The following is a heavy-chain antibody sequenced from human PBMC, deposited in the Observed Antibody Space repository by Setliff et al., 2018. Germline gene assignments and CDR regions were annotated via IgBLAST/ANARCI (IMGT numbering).Heavy chain of an antibody. D-gene: IGHD2-8*01. CDR2: ISSYSGNA. CDR3: SRLVRYCTSTSCQGATGVEY. J-gene: IGHJ4*02. V-gene: IGHV1-18*01. Sequence: VKVSCKASGYTFTDYGITWVRQAPGQGLEWMGWISSYSGNAYYAHKLQGRVTMTTDTSTGTAYLELRSLRSDDTAVYYCSRLVRYCTSTSCQGATGVEYWGQGTLVTVSS. CDR1: GYTFTDYG.